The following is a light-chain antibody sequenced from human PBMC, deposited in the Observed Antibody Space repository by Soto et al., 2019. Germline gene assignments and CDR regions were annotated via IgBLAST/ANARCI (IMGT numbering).Light chain of an antibody. CDR1: TFD. Sequence: QSVLTQPPSVSGAPGQTVTISCTGATFDVHWYQQFPGAAPIVLIYGNTNRPSGVPDRFSGSKSGTSASLAIAGLQAEDEGDHYCQSYDSSQSGWVFGGGTKLTVL. J-gene: IGLJ3*02. CDR3: QSYDSSQSGWV. V-gene: IGLV1-40*01. CDR2: GNT.